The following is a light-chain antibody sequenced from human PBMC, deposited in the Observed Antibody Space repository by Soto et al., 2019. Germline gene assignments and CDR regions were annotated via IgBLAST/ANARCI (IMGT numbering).Light chain of an antibody. Sequence: QAVVTQEPSLTVSPGGTVTLTCASSTGTFTSGHYPYWFHQKTGKAPRTLVYNTSDKHSWTPARFSGSLLGGKAALNLSGAAPEVEAEFYCLVCYCGARVFGGGTKLTVL. CDR3: LVCYCGARV. CDR2: NTS. J-gene: IGLJ3*02. CDR1: TGTFTSGHY. V-gene: IGLV7-46*01.